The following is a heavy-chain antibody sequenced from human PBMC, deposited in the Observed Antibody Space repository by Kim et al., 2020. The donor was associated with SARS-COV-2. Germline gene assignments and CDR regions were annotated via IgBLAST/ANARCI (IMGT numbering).Heavy chain of an antibody. V-gene: IGHV3-48*03. D-gene: IGHD4-4*01. Sequence: KYSADSWRARFTTPRDNDKNSLFLQMTSLRAEDTAVYYCARGPNYSPFDYWGQGTLVTVSS. CDR3: ARGPNYSPFDY. J-gene: IGHJ4*02. CDR2: K.